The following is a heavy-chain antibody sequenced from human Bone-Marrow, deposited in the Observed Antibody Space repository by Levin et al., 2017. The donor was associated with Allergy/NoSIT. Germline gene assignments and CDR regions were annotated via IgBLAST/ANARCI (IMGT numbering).Heavy chain of an antibody. CDR1: GFSLTTNGVG. J-gene: IGHJ4*02. CDR3: AHRRPTGSPWDFGYFDY. V-gene: IGHV2-5*02. D-gene: IGHD1-1*01. Sequence: SGPTLVKPTETLTLTCVFSGFSLTTNGVGVGWVRQSPGKALEWVALIYWDNDKRYSPSLRSRLTITKDTSKNQVVLTMTNVDPVDTATYYCAHRRPTGSPWDFGYFDYWGQGNLVTVSS. CDR2: IYWDNDK.